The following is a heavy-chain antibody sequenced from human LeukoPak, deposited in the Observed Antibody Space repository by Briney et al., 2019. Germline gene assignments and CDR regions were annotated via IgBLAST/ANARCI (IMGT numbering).Heavy chain of an antibody. CDR2: IYHSGRT. J-gene: IGHJ1*01. CDR1: GYSISSGYY. CDR3: ARDLAAAGTVPAYVQH. V-gene: IGHV4-38-2*02. Sequence: SETLSLTCTVSGYSISSGYYWGWIRQPPGKGLEWIGSIYHSGRTYYNPSLKNRVTLSVDTSKNHFSLRLSSVTATHTAVYDCARDLAAAGTVPAYVQHWGQGNLVTVSS. D-gene: IGHD6-13*01.